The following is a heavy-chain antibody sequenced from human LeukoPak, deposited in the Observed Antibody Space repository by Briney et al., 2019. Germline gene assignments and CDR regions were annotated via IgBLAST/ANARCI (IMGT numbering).Heavy chain of an antibody. D-gene: IGHD3-16*02. CDR2: INPSGGST. CDR1: GYTFTSYY. J-gene: IGHJ5*02. CDR3: ASEYYDYVWGSYRYDP. Sequence: ASVKVSCKASGYTFTSYYMHWVRQAPGQGLEWMGIINPSGGSTSYAQKFQGRVTITTDESTSTAYMELSSLRSEDTAVYYCASEYYDYVWGSYRYDPWGQGTLVTVSS. V-gene: IGHV1-46*01.